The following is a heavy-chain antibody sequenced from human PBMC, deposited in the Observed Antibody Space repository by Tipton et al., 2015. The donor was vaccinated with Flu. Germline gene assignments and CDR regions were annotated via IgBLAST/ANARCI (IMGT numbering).Heavy chain of an antibody. CDR2: VSGSGRDT. CDR1: GFSFSDFA. D-gene: IGHD6-13*01. J-gene: IGHJ4*02. CDR3: ASAAEWGY. V-gene: IGHV3-48*03. Sequence: GSLRLSCAASGFSFSDFAMHWVRQAPGKGLEWLSYVSGSGRDTKYAESVKGRITISRDNVRNLLFLQMNSLRVDDTAVYFCASAAEWGYWGQGTQVTVSS.